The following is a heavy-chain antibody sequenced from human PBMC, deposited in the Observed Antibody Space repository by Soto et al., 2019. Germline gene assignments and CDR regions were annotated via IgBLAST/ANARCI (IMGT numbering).Heavy chain of an antibody. D-gene: IGHD6-25*01. CDR3: ARASGWFDP. CDR2: INHGGST. V-gene: IGHV4-34*01. CDR1: GGSFSDYY. J-gene: IGHJ5*02. Sequence: SETLSLTCAVYGGSFSDYYWSWIRQPPGRGLEWIGEINHGGSTNYNPSLKSRVTISVDTSKNQFSLKLSSVTAADTAVYYCARASGWFDPWGQGTLVTVSS.